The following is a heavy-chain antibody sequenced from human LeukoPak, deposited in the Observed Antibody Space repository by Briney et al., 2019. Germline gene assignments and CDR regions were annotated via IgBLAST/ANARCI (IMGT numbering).Heavy chain of an antibody. CDR3: ARVTVYCFGGSCYLGWFDP. Sequence: AETLSLTRGVYGGSFSANYWSWIRQPPGKGLECIGEINHSGSTKYNPSLKSGVTILVDTSKNQFSLKLRSCTAADPPVFYCARVTVYCFGGSCYLGWFDPWGQGTLVTVSS. CDR2: INHSGST. J-gene: IGHJ5*02. V-gene: IGHV4-34*01. CDR1: GGSFSANY. D-gene: IGHD2-15*01.